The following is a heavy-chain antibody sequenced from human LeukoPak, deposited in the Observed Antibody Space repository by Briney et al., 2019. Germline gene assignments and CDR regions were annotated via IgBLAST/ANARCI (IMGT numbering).Heavy chain of an antibody. V-gene: IGHV1-2*04. J-gene: IGHJ4*02. CDR1: GYTFTSYD. D-gene: IGHD6-19*01. Sequence: ASVKVSCKASGYTFTSYDINWVRQATGQGLEWMGWINPNSGGTNYAQKFQGWVTMTRDTSISTAYMELSRLRSDDTAVYHCAREGQSGWCDYWGQGTLVTVSS. CDR3: AREGQSGWCDY. CDR2: INPNSGGT.